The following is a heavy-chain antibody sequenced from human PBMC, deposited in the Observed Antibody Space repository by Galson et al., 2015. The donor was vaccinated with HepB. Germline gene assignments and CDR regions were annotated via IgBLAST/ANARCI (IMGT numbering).Heavy chain of an antibody. CDR2: IYPGDSDT. J-gene: IGHJ6*02. CDR1: GYSFSNYW. D-gene: IGHD5-18*01. V-gene: IGHV5-51*01. Sequence: QSGAEVKEPGESLKISCEGSGYSFSNYWVGWVRQLPGKGLEWMGIIYPGDSDTRYSPSFQGQVTISAGKSISTAYLQWSSLKASDTAMYYCARHATGGPNIFPNSYGLYYYYYYGMDVWGQGTTVTVSS. CDR3: ARHATGGPNIFPNSYGLYYYYYYGMDV.